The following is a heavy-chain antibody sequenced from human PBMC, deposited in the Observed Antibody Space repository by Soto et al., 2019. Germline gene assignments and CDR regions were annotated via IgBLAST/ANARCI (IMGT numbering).Heavy chain of an antibody. CDR2: LHDSGIT. CDR3: ARDRGSAIDY. D-gene: IGHD3-16*01. J-gene: IGHJ4*02. V-gene: IGHV4-61*03. Sequence: QVLLQESGPGLVKPSETXXLTCSVSGGSXXSXXXYWTWIRQAPGKGLEWIGYLHDSGITNYNPSLKSRVTISVDTSKNHFSLKVTSVTAADTAVYYCARDRGSAIDYWGQGTLITVSS. CDR1: GGSXXSXXXY.